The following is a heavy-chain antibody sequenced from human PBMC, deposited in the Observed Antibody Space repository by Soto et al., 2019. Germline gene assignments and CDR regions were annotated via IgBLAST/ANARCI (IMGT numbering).Heavy chain of an antibody. V-gene: IGHV1-69*13. Sequence: SVKVSCKASGGTFSSYAISWVRQAPGQGLEWMGGIIPIFGTANYAQKFQGRVTITADESTSTAYMELSSLRSEDTAVYYCARLSYYDFWSGYPQDYYYGMDVWGQGTTVTVSS. D-gene: IGHD3-3*01. CDR3: ARLSYYDFWSGYPQDYYYGMDV. CDR2: IIPIFGTA. CDR1: GGTFSSYA. J-gene: IGHJ6*02.